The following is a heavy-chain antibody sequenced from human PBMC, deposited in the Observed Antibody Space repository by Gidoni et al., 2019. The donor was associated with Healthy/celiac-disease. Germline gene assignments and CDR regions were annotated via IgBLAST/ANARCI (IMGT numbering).Heavy chain of an antibody. V-gene: IGHV1-69*01. CDR3: ARSPSASSGWYFFDY. CDR2: MIPIFGTA. J-gene: IGHJ4*02. D-gene: IGHD6-19*01. CDR1: GGTFSSYA. Sequence: QVQLVQSGAEVKKPGSSVKVSCKASGGTFSSYALSWVLQAPGQGLEWMGWMIPIFGTANYAQKFQGRVTITADESTSTAYMELSSLRSEDTAVYYCARSPSASSGWYFFDYWGQGTLVTVSS.